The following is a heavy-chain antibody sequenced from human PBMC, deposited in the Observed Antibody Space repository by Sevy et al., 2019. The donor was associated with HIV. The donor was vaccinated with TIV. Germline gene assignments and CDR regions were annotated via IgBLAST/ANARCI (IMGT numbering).Heavy chain of an antibody. D-gene: IGHD4-17*01. J-gene: IGHJ3*02. V-gene: IGHV3-33*01. Sequence: GGSLRLSCAASGFTFSSYGMHWVRQAPGKGLEWVAVIWYDGSNKYYADSVKGRFTISRDNSKNTLYLQMNSLGAEDTAVYYCARGYGDYRIDAFDIWGQGTMITVSS. CDR1: GFTFSSYG. CDR3: ARGYGDYRIDAFDI. CDR2: IWYDGSNK.